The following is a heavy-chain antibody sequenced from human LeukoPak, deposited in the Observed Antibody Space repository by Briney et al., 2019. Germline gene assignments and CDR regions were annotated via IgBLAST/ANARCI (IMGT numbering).Heavy chain of an antibody. CDR2: ISSSGSTI. V-gene: IGHV3-48*03. D-gene: IGHD3-10*02. Sequence: PGGSLRLSCAASGFTFSGSAMHWVRQAPGKGLEWVSYISSSGSTIYYADSVKGRFTISRDNAKNSLYLQMNSLRAEGTAVYYCAELGITMIGGVWGKGTTVTISS. J-gene: IGHJ6*04. CDR1: GFTFSGSA. CDR3: AELGITMIGGV.